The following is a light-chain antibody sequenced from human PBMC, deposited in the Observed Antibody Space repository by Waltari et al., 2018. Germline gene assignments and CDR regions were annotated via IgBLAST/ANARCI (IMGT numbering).Light chain of an antibody. V-gene: IGLV2-14*03. J-gene: IGLJ2*01. Sequence: QSALTQPASVSGSPGPSLTISCPATSSDVGGYNFVSWYQQHPGKAPKLMIYDVSNRPSGVSNRFSGSKSGNTASLTISGLQAEDEADYYCSSYTSSSTVVFGGGTKLTVL. CDR2: DVS. CDR3: SSYTSSSTVV. CDR1: SSDVGGYNF.